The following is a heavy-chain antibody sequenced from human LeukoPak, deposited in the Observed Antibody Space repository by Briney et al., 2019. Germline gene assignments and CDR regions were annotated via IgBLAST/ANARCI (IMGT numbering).Heavy chain of an antibody. CDR1: GYTFTGYG. V-gene: IGHV1-18*01. J-gene: IGHJ4*02. Sequence: ASVKVSCKASGYTFTGYGTSWVRQSPGPGLEWIGWISAYNGNTNSAQKLQGRVTMTTDTSTSTAYMELRSLRSDDTAVYYCARANIRFLNDCWGQGTLVTVSS. D-gene: IGHD3-3*01. CDR3: ARANIRFLNDC. CDR2: ISAYNGNT.